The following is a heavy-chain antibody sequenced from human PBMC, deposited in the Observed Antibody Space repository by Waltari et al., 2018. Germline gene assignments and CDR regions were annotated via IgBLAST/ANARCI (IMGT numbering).Heavy chain of an antibody. J-gene: IGHJ2*01. Sequence: QVQLHESGPGLGKPSETLSLTCAVSGYPIGSGFYWGWIRQPPGKDLEWIGIVSHSGDAYYNPSRKSRVTISMNTSKNKLSLKVTSVTAADTASYYCARGGFDTNSYFDLWGRGTLVTVSS. V-gene: IGHV4-38-2*01. D-gene: IGHD2-8*01. CDR1: GYPIGSGFY. CDR2: VSHSGDA. CDR3: ARGGFDTNSYFDL.